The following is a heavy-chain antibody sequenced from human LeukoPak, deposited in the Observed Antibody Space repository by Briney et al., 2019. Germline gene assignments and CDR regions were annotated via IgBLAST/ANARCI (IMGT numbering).Heavy chain of an antibody. D-gene: IGHD6-13*01. CDR1: GFTFSSYG. J-gene: IGHJ6*02. Sequence: GRSLRLSCAASGFTFSSYGMHWVRQAPGKGLEWVAVISYDGSNKYYADSVKGRFTISRDNSKNTLYLQMNSLRAEDTAVYYCAKGVLAAAGSGYGMDVWGQGTTVTVSS. CDR3: AKGVLAAAGSGYGMDV. CDR2: ISYDGSNK. V-gene: IGHV3-30*18.